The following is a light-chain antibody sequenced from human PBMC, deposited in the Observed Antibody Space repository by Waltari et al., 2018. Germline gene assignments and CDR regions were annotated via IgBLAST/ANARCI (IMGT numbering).Light chain of an antibody. V-gene: IGLV3-21*02. J-gene: IGLJ2*01. Sequence: SYVLTQPPSVSVAPGQPATITCGGKSIGSKSVHWYQQKPGRAPVVVVYEDSVRPSGVPERFSGSNAGTTATLSISRVEAGDEADYYCQVWDSSTSHAVFGGGTKLTVL. CDR1: SIGSKS. CDR2: EDS. CDR3: QVWDSSTSHAV.